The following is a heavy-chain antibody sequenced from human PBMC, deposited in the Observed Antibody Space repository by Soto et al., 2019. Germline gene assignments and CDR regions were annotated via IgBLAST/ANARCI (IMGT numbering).Heavy chain of an antibody. J-gene: IGHJ6*02. D-gene: IGHD3-22*01. V-gene: IGHV3-11*01. CDR2: ISSSGSTI. CDR3: ARGLTYYYDSSGYPYSYYYYYGMDV. Sequence: GGSLRLSCAASGFTFSDYYMGWIRQAPGKGLEWVSYISSSGSTIYYADSVKGRFTISRDNAKNSLYLQMNSLRAEDTAVYYCARGLTYYYDSSGYPYSYYYYYGMDVWGQGTTVTVSS. CDR1: GFTFSDYY.